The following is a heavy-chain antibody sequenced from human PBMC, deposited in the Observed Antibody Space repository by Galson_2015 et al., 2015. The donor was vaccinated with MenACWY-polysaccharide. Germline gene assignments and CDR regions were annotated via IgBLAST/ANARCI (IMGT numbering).Heavy chain of an antibody. CDR1: GFTFSSHA. CDR3: ARGNWIPGAAGNWFDL. V-gene: IGHV3-30-3*01. D-gene: IGHD6-25*01. J-gene: IGHJ5*02. CDR2: IYSDGSDK. Sequence: SLRLSCEASGFTFSSHAMHWVRQGPGQGLEWVTVIYSDGSDKYSAAYVKGRFTITRDSSKNTAYLQMNSLRPEDTAVYYCARGNWIPGAAGNWFDLWGQGTLVTVSS.